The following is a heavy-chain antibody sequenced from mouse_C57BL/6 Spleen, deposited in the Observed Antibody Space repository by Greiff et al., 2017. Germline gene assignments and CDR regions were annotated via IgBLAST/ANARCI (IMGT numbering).Heavy chain of an antibody. Sequence: ESGPGLVKPSQSLSLTCSVTGYSITSGYYWNWIRQFPGNKLEWMGYISYDGSNNYNPSLKNRISITRDPSKNQFFLKLNSVTTEDTATYYCARDFDVWGTGTTVTVSS. V-gene: IGHV3-6*01. CDR2: ISYDGSN. CDR1: GYSITSGYY. J-gene: IGHJ1*03. CDR3: ARDFDV.